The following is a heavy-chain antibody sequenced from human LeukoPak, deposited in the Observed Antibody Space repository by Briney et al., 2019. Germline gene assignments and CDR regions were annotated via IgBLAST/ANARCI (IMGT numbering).Heavy chain of an antibody. CDR1: GFTFSSYG. Sequence: PGGSLRLSCAASGFTFSSYGMHWVRQAPGKGLEWVAVISYDGSNKYYADSVKGRFTISRDNPKNTLYLQMSSLRAEDTAVYYCAKDLYYGSGSYTAFDIWGQGTMVTVSS. CDR3: AKDLYYGSGSYTAFDI. CDR2: ISYDGSNK. D-gene: IGHD3-10*01. J-gene: IGHJ3*02. V-gene: IGHV3-30*18.